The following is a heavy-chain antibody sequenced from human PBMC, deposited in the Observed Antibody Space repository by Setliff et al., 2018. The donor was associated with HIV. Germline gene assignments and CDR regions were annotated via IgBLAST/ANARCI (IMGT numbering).Heavy chain of an antibody. Sequence: ASVKVSCKASGYTFTTYSLHWVRQAPGQSLEGMGWINVGNGDTKYSQDLQGRITITRDTSANTAYMELSRLRSDDTAVYFCARGALLAVFDFDHWGHGTLVTVSS. CDR1: GYTFTTYS. CDR3: ARGALLAVFDFDH. CDR2: INVGNGDT. J-gene: IGHJ4*01. D-gene: IGHD3-10*01. V-gene: IGHV1-3*01.